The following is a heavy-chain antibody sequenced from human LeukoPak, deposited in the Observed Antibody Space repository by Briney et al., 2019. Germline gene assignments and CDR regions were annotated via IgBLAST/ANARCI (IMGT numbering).Heavy chain of an antibody. CDR2: ISYSGST. J-gene: IGHJ4*02. D-gene: IGHD6-13*01. CDR1: GGSISSGGYY. V-gene: IGHV4-31*03. CDR3: ARLAAAGTAAIDY. Sequence: SETLSLTCIVSGGSISSGGYYWSWIRQHPGKGLEWIGYISYSGSTYYNPSLKSRVIISVDTSKNQFSLKLSSVTAADTAVYYCARLAAAGTAAIDYWGQGTLVTVSS.